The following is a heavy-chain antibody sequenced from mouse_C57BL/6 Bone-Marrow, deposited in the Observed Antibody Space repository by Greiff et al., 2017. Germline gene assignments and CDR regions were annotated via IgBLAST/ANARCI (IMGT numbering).Heavy chain of an antibody. CDR2: IYPTSGRT. Sequence: QVQLKQPGAELVKPGASVKMSRKASGYTFTSYWITWVKQRPGQGLEWIGDIYPTSGRTNYNEKFKSKAILTVDTSSNTAYMQLSSLTSEDSAVFYCARAGPLGRSVDYWGQGTTLTVTA. CDR3: ARAGPLGRSVDY. J-gene: IGHJ2*01. D-gene: IGHD4-1*01. V-gene: IGHV1-55*01. CDR1: GYTFTSYW.